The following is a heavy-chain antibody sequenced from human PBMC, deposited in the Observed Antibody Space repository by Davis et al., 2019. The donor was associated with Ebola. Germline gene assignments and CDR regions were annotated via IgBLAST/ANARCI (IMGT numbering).Heavy chain of an antibody. V-gene: IGHV4-34*01. CDR3: ARGGRWLQLPGWFDP. CDR1: GGSFSGYY. D-gene: IGHD5-24*01. CDR2: INHSGNT. J-gene: IGHJ5*02. Sequence: ESLKISCAVYGGSFSGYYWSWIRQPPGKGLEWIGEINHSGNTNYNPSLKSRVTISVDTSKNQFSLKLSSVTAADTAVYYCARGGRWLQLPGWFDPWGQGTLVTVSS.